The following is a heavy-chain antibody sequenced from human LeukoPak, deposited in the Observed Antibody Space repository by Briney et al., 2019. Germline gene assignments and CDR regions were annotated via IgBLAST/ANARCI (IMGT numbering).Heavy chain of an antibody. Sequence: ASVKVSCKASGYTFTGYYMHWVRQAPGQGLEWMGWINPNSGGTNYAQKFQGRVTMTRDTSISTAYMELSRLRSDDTAVYSCARVPAAIFLGLDVWGQGTTVTVSS. CDR1: GYTFTGYY. CDR3: ARVPAAIFLGLDV. V-gene: IGHV1-2*02. CDR2: INPNSGGT. D-gene: IGHD2-2*01. J-gene: IGHJ6*02.